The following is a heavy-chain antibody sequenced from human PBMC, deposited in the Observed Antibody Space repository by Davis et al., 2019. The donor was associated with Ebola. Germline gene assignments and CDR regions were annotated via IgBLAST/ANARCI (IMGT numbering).Heavy chain of an antibody. D-gene: IGHD3/OR15-3a*01. CDR2: INAANVNT. J-gene: IGHJ3*02. CDR1: GYTFTPYA. V-gene: IGHV1-3*01. Sequence: ASVKVSCKSTGYTFTPYALHWVRQAPGQGLEWMGRINAANVNTKYSEKFQGRLTISRDTSANTAYMELNSLKSEDTAVYYCAREVWTGDDAFDIWGQGTMVTVSS. CDR3: AREVWTGDDAFDI.